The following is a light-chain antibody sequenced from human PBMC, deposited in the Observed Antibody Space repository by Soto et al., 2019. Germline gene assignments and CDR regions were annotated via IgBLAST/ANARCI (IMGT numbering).Light chain of an antibody. CDR3: HQRSNWPRT. V-gene: IGKV3-11*01. Sequence: EVVLTQSPATLSLSPGGSATLSCRASQSVSSYLAWYQQRPGQALRLLIYDVSKRATGIPARFSGSGSRTDFTLTITSLEPEDFAIYFCHQRSNWPRTFGGGTKLEIK. CDR2: DVS. CDR1: QSVSSY. J-gene: IGKJ4*01.